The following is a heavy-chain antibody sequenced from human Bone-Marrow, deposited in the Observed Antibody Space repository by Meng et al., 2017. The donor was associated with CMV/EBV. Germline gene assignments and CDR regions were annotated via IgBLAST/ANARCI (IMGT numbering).Heavy chain of an antibody. Sequence: LSLTCAASGFTFSSYWTTWVRQAPGKGLEWVANINQDGSEKYYVDSVKGRITISRDNDEKSLFLQMNSLRAEDTAVYYCARIVGAADYWGQGTLVTVSS. V-gene: IGHV3-7*01. D-gene: IGHD1-26*01. CDR1: GFTFSSYW. CDR3: ARIVGAADY. CDR2: INQDGSEK. J-gene: IGHJ4*02.